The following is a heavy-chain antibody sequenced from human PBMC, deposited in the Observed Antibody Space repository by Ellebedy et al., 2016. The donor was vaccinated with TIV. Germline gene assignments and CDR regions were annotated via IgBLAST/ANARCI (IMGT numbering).Heavy chain of an antibody. Sequence: GGSLRLXCAASGFTFSDYWMNWVRQAPGTGLEWVANIKQDGSLRYYVDSVRGRFTISRDNAQNSLYLQMNSLRAEDTAVYYCARWSLPFDYWGQGALVTVSS. CDR1: GFTFSDYW. CDR2: IKQDGSLR. J-gene: IGHJ4*02. CDR3: ARWSLPFDY. D-gene: IGHD1-26*01. V-gene: IGHV3-7*03.